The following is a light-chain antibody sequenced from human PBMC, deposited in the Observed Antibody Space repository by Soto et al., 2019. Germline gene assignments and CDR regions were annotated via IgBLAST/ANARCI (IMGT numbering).Light chain of an antibody. CDR2: GAS. CDR3: QQYNNWPLWT. V-gene: IGKV3-15*01. Sequence: EIVMTQSPATLSVSPVERATLSCRASQSVSSNLAWYQQKPGQAPRLVIYGASTRPTGIPTRFSGSGSGTEFTLTISSLQSEDFAVYYCQQYNNWPLWTFGQGTKVDIK. CDR1: QSVSSN. J-gene: IGKJ1*01.